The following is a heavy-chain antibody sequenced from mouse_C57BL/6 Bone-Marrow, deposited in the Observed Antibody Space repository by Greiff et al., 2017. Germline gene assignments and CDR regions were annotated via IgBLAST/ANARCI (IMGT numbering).Heavy chain of an antibody. D-gene: IGHD1-1*01. J-gene: IGHJ2*01. Sequence: VKLQQPGAELVMPGASVKLSCKASGYTFTSYWMHWVKQRPGQGLEWIGEIDPSDSYTNYNQKFKGKSTLTVDKSSSTAYMQLSSLTSEDSAVYDCASSMGYGRALYYFDYWGQGTTLTVSS. V-gene: IGHV1-69*01. CDR2: IDPSDSYT. CDR1: GYTFTSYW. CDR3: ASSMGYGRALYYFDY.